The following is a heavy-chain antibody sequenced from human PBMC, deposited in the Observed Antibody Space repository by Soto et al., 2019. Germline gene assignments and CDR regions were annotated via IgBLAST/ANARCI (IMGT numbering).Heavy chain of an antibody. Sequence: HVQLVQSGAEVKKPGSSVKVSCKASGGTFSSYAISWVRQAPGQGLEWMGGIIPIFGTANYAQKFQGRVTITADESTSTAYMELSSLRSEDTAVYYCARDPSYSNYGAYYYGMDVWGQGTTVTVSS. J-gene: IGHJ6*02. CDR3: ARDPSYSNYGAYYYGMDV. CDR1: GGTFSSYA. D-gene: IGHD4-4*01. V-gene: IGHV1-69*01. CDR2: IIPIFGTA.